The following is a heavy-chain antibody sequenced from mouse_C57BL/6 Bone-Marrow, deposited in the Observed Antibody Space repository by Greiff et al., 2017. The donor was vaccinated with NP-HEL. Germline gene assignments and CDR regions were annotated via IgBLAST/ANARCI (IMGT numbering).Heavy chain of an antibody. D-gene: IGHD2-3*01. CDR3: ARSSGYFSWYFDV. V-gene: IGHV1-4*01. CDR1: GYTFTSYT. CDR2: INPSSGYT. J-gene: IGHJ1*03. Sequence: VQLQQSGAELARPGASVKMSCKASGYTFTSYTMHWVKQRPGQGLEWIGYINPSSGYTKYNQKFKDKATLTADKSSSTAYMQLSSLTSEDSAVYYCARSSGYFSWYFDVWGTGTTVTVSS.